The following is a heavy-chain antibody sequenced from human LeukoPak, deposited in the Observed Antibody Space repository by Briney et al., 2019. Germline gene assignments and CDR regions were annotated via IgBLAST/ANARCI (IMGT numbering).Heavy chain of an antibody. CDR2: ISSSGRTK. V-gene: IGHV3-11*04. J-gene: IGHJ4*02. CDR3: VRVYCSSTSCSDYFDY. D-gene: IGHD2-2*01. CDR1: GFTFSDYY. Sequence: GGSLRLSCAASGFTFSDYYMTWIRQAPGKGLEWVSYISSSGRTKYYADSVKGRFTISRDNAKKSLYLQMNSLRVEDTAVYYCVRVYCSSTSCSDYFDYWGQGSLVTVSS.